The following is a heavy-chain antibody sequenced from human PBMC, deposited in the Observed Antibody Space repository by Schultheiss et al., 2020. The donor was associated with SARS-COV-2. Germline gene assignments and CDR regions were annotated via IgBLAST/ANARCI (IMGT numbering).Heavy chain of an antibody. CDR2: IYTSGST. CDR3: ASASDNYLLDS. V-gene: IGHV4-4*07. CDR1: GGSISSYY. J-gene: IGHJ4*02. Sequence: SQTLSLTCTVSGGSISSYYWSWIRQPAGKGLEWIGRIYTSGSTNYNPSLRSRVTISVDTSRNQFSLKLNSVTAADTAVYYCASASDNYLLDSWGQGTLVTVSS. D-gene: IGHD1-26*01.